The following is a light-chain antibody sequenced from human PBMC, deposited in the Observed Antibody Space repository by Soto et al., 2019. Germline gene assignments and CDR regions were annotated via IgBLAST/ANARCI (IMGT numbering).Light chain of an antibody. CDR3: QQYGSSPRT. CDR2: GAS. J-gene: IGKJ2*01. V-gene: IGKV3-20*01. Sequence: ETVLTQSPGTLSLSPGETATLSCRASQSVSSSYLAWYQHKSGQAPRLLIYGASSRATGIPARFSGSGSGKDFTLTISRLEPDDVAVYYCQQYGSSPRTFGQGTKLEIK. CDR1: QSVSSSY.